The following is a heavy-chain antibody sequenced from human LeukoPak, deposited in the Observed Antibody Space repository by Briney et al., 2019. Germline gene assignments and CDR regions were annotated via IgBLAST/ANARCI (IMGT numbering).Heavy chain of an antibody. J-gene: IGHJ4*02. CDR1: GGSISSGGYY. CDR3: AGVMGSYDPFDY. D-gene: IGHD1-26*01. V-gene: IGHV4-61*08. CDR2: INHSGST. Sequence: SETLSLTCTVSGGSISSGGYYWSWIRQHPGKGLEWIGEINHSGSTNYNPSLKSRVTISVDTSKNQFSLKLSSVTAADTAVYYCAGVMGSYDPFDYWGQGTLVTVSS.